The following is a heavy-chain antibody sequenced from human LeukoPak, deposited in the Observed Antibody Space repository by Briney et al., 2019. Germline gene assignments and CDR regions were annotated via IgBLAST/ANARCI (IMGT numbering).Heavy chain of an antibody. J-gene: IGHJ6*02. Sequence: GGSLRLSCAASGFTFSSYSMTLVRQAPGRGLEWVSYISGSSSTTYYIDSVKGRFTVSRDNAKNSLYLQMNSVRAEDTAVYYCARHRYYYASGSYYSRVGVDVWGQGTTVTVSS. CDR2: ISGSSSTT. D-gene: IGHD3-10*01. V-gene: IGHV3-48*04. CDR3: ARHRYYYASGSYYSRVGVDV. CDR1: GFTFSSYS.